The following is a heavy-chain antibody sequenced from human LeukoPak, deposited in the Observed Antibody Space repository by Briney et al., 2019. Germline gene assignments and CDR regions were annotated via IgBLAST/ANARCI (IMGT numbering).Heavy chain of an antibody. CDR1: GFTFSSYS. V-gene: IGHV3-21*01. CDR3: ATAQGDCVWGSYPADY. CDR2: ISIGSSYI. D-gene: IGHD3-16*02. Sequence: GGSLRLSCAASGFTFSSYSMNWVRQAPGKGLEWVSSISIGSSYIYYADSVKGRFTISRDNVKNSLYLQMNSLRAEDTAVYYWATAQGDCVWGSYPADYWGQGTLVTVSS. J-gene: IGHJ4*02.